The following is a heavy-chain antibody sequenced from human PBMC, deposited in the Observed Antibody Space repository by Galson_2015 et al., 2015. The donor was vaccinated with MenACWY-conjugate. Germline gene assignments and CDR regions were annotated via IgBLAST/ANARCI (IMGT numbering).Heavy chain of an antibody. CDR1: GFIFTTYW. V-gene: IGHV3-74*01. D-gene: IGHD1-26*01. Sequence: LRLSCAASGFIFTTYWMHWVRQAPGKGLVWVSRINPGGSSTTYADSVKDRFTISRDNAKNTLYLQMNSLRPEDTAVFYCAKTRGASFYFDSWGQGTLVTVSS. J-gene: IGHJ4*02. CDR3: AKTRGASFYFDS. CDR2: INPGGSST.